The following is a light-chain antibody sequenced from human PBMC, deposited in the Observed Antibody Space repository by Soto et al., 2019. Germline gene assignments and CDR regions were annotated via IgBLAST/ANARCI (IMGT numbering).Light chain of an antibody. J-gene: IGLJ2*01. CDR1: SSNIGSNT. CDR2: SSD. Sequence: YVLTQPPSASGTPGQRVTISCSGSSSNIGSNTINWYQQLPGTAPKLLIYSSDQRPSGVPDRFSGSKSGTSVSLAISGLQSEDEADYYCAAWDDSLNVVVFGGGTKVTVL. V-gene: IGLV1-44*01. CDR3: AAWDDSLNVVV.